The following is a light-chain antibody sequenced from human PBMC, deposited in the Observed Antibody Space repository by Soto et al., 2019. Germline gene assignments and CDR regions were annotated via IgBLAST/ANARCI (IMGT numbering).Light chain of an antibody. V-gene: IGLV2-14*01. J-gene: IGLJ1*01. CDR3: SSYTSSSLYV. CDR2: DVS. Sequence: QSALTQPASVSGSPGQAITISCTGNSSDVGGYNYVSWYQQHPGKAPKLMIYDVSNRPSGVPNRFSGSKSGNTAPLTISGLQAEDEADYYCSSYTSSSLYVFGTGTKVTVL. CDR1: SSDVGGYNY.